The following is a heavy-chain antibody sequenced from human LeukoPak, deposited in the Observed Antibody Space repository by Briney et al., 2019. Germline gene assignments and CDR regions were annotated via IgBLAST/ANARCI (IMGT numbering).Heavy chain of an antibody. J-gene: IGHJ4*02. CDR2: INPNSGGT. Sequence: ASVKVSCKASGYTFTGYYMHWVRQAPGQGLEWMGWINPNSGGTNYAQKFQGRVTLTRDTSISTAYMGLSRLRSDDTAVYYCARVIAAAGTYFDYWGQGTLVTVSS. CDR3: ARVIAAAGTYFDY. V-gene: IGHV1-2*02. CDR1: GYTFTGYY. D-gene: IGHD6-13*01.